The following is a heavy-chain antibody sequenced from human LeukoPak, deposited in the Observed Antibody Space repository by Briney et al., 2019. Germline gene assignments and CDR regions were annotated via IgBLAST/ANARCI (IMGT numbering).Heavy chain of an antibody. CDR1: GFTFSTYA. J-gene: IGHJ6*02. D-gene: IGHD1-26*01. CDR3: AKDVRVGGGGMDV. Sequence: PGGSLRLSCAASGFTFSTYAMNWVRQAPGKGLEWVSLISDSGANKHYAASVKGRFTISRDNSKNTLSLQMNSVRPEDTAVYYCAKDVRVGGGGMDVWGQGTPVTVSS. CDR2: ISDSGANK. V-gene: IGHV3-23*01.